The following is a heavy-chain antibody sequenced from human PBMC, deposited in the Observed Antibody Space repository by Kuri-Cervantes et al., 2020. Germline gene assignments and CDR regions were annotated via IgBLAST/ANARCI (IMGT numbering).Heavy chain of an antibody. CDR3: ARDGRYSSGWYLDY. Sequence: GGSLRLSCAASGFTFSNYAMAWVRQAPGKGLEWVANIKQDGSEKYYVDSVKGRFTISRDNAKNSLYLQMNSLRAEDTAVYYCARDGRYSSGWYLDYWGQGTLVTVSS. D-gene: IGHD6-19*01. CDR1: GFTFSNYA. CDR2: IKQDGSEK. V-gene: IGHV3-7*01. J-gene: IGHJ4*02.